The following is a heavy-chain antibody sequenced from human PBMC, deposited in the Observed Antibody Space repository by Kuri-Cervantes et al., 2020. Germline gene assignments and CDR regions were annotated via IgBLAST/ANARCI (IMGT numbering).Heavy chain of an antibody. V-gene: IGHV4-59*11. CDR1: GGSISSHY. CDR2: IYYSGST. Sequence: GSLRLSCSVSGGSISSHYLSWIRQPPGKGLEWIGYIYYSGSTNYNPSLKSRVTISVDTSKNQFSLKLSSVTAADTAVYYCARHYYDSSGYYPLYWYFDLWGRGTLVTVSS. D-gene: IGHD3-22*01. CDR3: ARHYYDSSGYYPLYWYFDL. J-gene: IGHJ2*01.